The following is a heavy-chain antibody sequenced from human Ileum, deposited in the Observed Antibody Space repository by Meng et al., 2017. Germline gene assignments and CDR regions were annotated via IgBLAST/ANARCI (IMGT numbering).Heavy chain of an antibody. V-gene: IGHV3-23*01. CDR1: GFSFSSYA. J-gene: IGHJ4*01. D-gene: IGHD2-2*01. CDR3: AKRSGYCGTIRCWYFDS. CDR2: LTNNGGSA. Sequence: GESLKISCAASGFSFSSYAISWVRQAPGKGLEWVSTLTNNGGSAYYADSVKGRFTISRDNSKNTLYLQMSSLGADDTAVYYCAKRSGYCGTIRCWYFDSWGQGTQVNGAS.